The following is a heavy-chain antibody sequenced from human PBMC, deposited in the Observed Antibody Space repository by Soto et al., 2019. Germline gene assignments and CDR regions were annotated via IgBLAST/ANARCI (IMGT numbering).Heavy chain of an antibody. CDR2: IYYSGST. Sequence: PSETLSLTYTVTGGSISSYYWSWIRQPPGKGLEWIAYIYYSGSTNYNPSLKSRVTISVDTSKKLFSLRLTSVTAADTAVYYCARIGSGSFQDTFDIWGQGTMV. D-gene: IGHD1-26*01. J-gene: IGHJ3*02. CDR3: ARIGSGSFQDTFDI. CDR1: GGSISSYY. V-gene: IGHV4-59*01.